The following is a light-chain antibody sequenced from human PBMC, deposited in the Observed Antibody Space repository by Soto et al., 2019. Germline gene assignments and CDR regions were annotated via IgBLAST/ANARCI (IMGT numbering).Light chain of an antibody. Sequence: IVMTQSPATLSVSPGERATLSCRASQIVSSNLAWYQHKPGQAPRLLIYSASTRATGIPARFSGSGSGTEFTLTISSLQSEDFAVYYCQQYNDWPLPTFGGGTKVEIK. V-gene: IGKV3-15*01. CDR2: SAS. J-gene: IGKJ4*01. CDR1: QIVSSN. CDR3: QQYNDWPLPT.